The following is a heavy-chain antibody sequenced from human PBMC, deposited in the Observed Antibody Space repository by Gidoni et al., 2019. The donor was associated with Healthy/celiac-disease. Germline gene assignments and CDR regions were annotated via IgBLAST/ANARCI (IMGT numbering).Heavy chain of an antibody. CDR1: GFTFSSYG. J-gene: IGHJ4*02. Sequence: QVQLVESGGGVVQPGRSLRLSCAASGFTFSSYGMHWVRQAPGKGLEWVAVIWYDGSNKYYADSVKGRFTISRDNSKNTLYLQMNSLRAEDTAVYYCARDSGQAEMGVWGQGTLVTVSS. D-gene: IGHD1-26*01. CDR2: IWYDGSNK. CDR3: ARDSGQAEMGV. V-gene: IGHV3-33*01.